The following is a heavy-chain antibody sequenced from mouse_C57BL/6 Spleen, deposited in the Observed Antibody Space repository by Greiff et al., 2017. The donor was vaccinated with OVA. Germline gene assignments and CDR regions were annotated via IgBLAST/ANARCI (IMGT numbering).Heavy chain of an antibody. J-gene: IGHJ2*01. CDR1: GYTFTSYW. CDR2: IDPSDSYT. Sequence: QVQLQQPGAELVRPGTSVKLSCKASGYTFTSYWMHWVKQRPGQGLEWIGVIDPSDSYTNYNQKFKGKATLTVDTSSSTAYMQLSSLTSEYSAVYYCARGYYGSSYVDYFDYWGQGTTLTVSS. D-gene: IGHD1-1*01. V-gene: IGHV1-59*01. CDR3: ARGYYGSSYVDYFDY.